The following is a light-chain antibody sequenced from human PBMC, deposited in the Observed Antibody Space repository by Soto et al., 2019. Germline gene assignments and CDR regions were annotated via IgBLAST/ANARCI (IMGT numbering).Light chain of an antibody. J-gene: IGKJ2*01. Sequence: EIVMTQSPATLSVSPGERATLSCRASQSISGELAWYQQRPGQPPRLLIYGVSTRATGVPDRFSGSGSGSDFTLTISGLQSEDFAVYYCQQGHDWPLTFGQATRLDI. V-gene: IGKV3-15*01. CDR1: QSISGE. CDR2: GVS. CDR3: QQGHDWPLT.